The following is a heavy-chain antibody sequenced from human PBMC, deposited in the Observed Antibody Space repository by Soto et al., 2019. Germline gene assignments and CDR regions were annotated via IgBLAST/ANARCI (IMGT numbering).Heavy chain of an antibody. J-gene: IGHJ4*02. CDR2: IFWNDET. CDR1: GFSLSNARMG. CDR3: ARPAHSSSWLSFSY. Sequence: QVTLKESGPVLVKPTETLTLTCTVSGFSLSNARMGVSWIRQPPGKALEWLAHIFWNDETSYSPSPRSRLTISKDTSKSQVVLTMTNMDPVDTATYYCARPAHSSSWLSFSYWGQGTLVTVSS. V-gene: IGHV2-26*01. D-gene: IGHD6-13*01.